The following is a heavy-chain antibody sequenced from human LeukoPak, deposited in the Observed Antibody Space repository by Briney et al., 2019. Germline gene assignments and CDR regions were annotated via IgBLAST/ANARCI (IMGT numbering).Heavy chain of an antibody. Sequence: GRSLRLSCAASGFTFSNYAIHWVRQAPDKGLEWVTVISFDGSNKYYADSVKGRFTISRDNSKNTLYLQMNSLRAEDTAVYHCARDVDIALDYWGQGTLVTVSS. J-gene: IGHJ4*02. D-gene: IGHD5-12*01. CDR1: GFTFSNYA. V-gene: IGHV3-30-3*01. CDR2: ISFDGSNK. CDR3: ARDVDIALDY.